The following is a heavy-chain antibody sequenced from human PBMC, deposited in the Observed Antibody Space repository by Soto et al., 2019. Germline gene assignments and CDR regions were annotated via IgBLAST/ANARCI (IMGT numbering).Heavy chain of an antibody. CDR2: ISSSSSYI. V-gene: IGHV3-21*01. Sequence: PGGSLSLSCAASGFIFSQYSMNWVRQAPGKGLEWVSSISSSSSYIYYADSVKGRFTISRDNAKNSLYLQMNSLRDEDTAVYYCARDVSGLNWFDPWGQGTLVTVSS. CDR1: GFIFSQYS. D-gene: IGHD5-12*01. J-gene: IGHJ5*02. CDR3: ARDVSGLNWFDP.